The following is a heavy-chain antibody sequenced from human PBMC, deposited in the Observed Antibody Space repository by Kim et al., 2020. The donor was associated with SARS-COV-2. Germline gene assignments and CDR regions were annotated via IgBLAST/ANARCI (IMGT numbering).Heavy chain of an antibody. V-gene: IGHV1-46*01. D-gene: IGHD2-2*01. CDR3: ARDSRSGYCSSTSCYPTYYFDY. J-gene: IGHJ4*02. Sequence: ASVKVSCKASGYTFTSYYMHWVRQAPGQGLEWMGIINPSGGSTSYAQKFQGRVTMTRDTSTSTVYMELSSLRSEDTAVYYCARDSRSGYCSSTSCYPTYYFDYWGQGTLVTVSS. CDR1: GYTFTSYY. CDR2: INPSGGST.